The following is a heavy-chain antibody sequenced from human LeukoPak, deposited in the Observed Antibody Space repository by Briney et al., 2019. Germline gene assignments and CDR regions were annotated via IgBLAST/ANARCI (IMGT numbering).Heavy chain of an antibody. D-gene: IGHD2-21*02. CDR1: GGSISSGDYY. CDR2: IYYSGST. J-gene: IGHJ4*02. CDR3: ARESQAFCGGDCYWPDY. V-gene: IGHV4-30-4*01. Sequence: SETLSLTCTVSGGSISSGDYYWSWIRQPPGKGLEWIGYIYYSGSTYYNPSLKSRVTISVDTSKNQFSLKLSSVTAADTAVYYCARESQAFCGGDCYWPDYWGLGTLVTVSS.